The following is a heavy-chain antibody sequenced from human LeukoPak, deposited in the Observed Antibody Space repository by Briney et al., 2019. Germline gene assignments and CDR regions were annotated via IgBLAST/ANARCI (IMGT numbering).Heavy chain of an antibody. CDR2: ISWNSGSI. Sequence: GGSLRLSCAASGFTFDDYAMHWVRQAPGKGLEWVSGISWNSGSIGYADSVKGRFTISRDNAKNSLYLQMNSLRAEDTALYYCAKGPGKWLLLSYFDYWGQGTLVTVSS. D-gene: IGHD3-3*01. CDR3: AKGPGKWLLLSYFDY. CDR1: GFTFDDYA. J-gene: IGHJ4*02. V-gene: IGHV3-9*01.